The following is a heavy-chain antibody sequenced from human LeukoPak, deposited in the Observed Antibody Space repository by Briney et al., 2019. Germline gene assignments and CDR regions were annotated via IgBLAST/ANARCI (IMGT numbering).Heavy chain of an antibody. CDR2: INEDGSER. Sequence: PGGSLRLSCAASGLTVSSNYMNWVRQAPGKGLEWVANINEDGSERHYVDSVKGRFTISRDNAKNSLYLQMNSLRAEDTAVYYCAKEGQEGIVGVLWLWGQGTLVTVSS. J-gene: IGHJ4*02. D-gene: IGHD1-26*01. CDR3: AKEGQEGIVGVLWL. V-gene: IGHV3-7*03. CDR1: GLTVSSNY.